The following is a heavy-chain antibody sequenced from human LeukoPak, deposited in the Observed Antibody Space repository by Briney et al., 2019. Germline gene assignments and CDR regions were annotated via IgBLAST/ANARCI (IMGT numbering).Heavy chain of an antibody. V-gene: IGHV4-34*01. J-gene: IGHJ4*02. CDR3: ARDGVP. D-gene: IGHD1-1*01. CDR1: GGSFSGYY. CDR2: INHSGST. Sequence: SETLSLTCAVYGGSFSGYYWSWIRQPPGKGLEWIGEINHSGSTNYNPSLKSRVTISVDTSKNQFSLKLSSVTAADTAVYYCARDGVPGGQGTLVTVSS.